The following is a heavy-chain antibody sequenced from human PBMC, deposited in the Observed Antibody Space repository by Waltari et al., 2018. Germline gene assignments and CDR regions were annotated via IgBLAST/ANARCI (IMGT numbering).Heavy chain of an antibody. D-gene: IGHD1-1*01. J-gene: IGHJ3*02. CDR2: ISESGVRT. CDR1: GFTFSSYA. V-gene: IGHV3-23*01. Sequence: EVQLLESGGGLVQPGGSLRLSCAGSGFTFSSYAVSWVRQAPGKGLEWVSVISESGVRTYYADSVGGRFTISRDNSENRVFLQMNSLRVEDTAAYYCARSGPYKHNSFNIWGQGTMVTVSS. CDR3: ARSGPYKHNSFNI.